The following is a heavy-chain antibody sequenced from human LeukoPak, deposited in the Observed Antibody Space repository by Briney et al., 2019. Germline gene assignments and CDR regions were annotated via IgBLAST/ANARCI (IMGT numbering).Heavy chain of an antibody. D-gene: IGHD3-10*01. J-gene: IGHJ4*02. CDR1: GGSISSGDYY. Sequence: SQTLSLTCTVSGGSISSGDYYWSWIRQPPGKGLEWIGYIYYSGSTYYNPSLKSRVTISVDTSKNQFSLKLSSVTAADTAVYYCARGRKVRGVIITDWGQGTLVTVSS. CDR3: ARGRKVRGVIITD. CDR2: IYYSGST. V-gene: IGHV4-30-4*08.